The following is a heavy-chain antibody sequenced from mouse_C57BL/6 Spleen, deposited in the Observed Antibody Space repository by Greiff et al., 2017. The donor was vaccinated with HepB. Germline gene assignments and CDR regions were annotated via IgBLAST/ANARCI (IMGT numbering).Heavy chain of an antibody. CDR1: GYAFSSYW. CDR2: IYPGDGDT. V-gene: IGHV1-80*01. D-gene: IGHD4-1*01. J-gene: IGHJ2*01. Sequence: VQLQQSGAELVKPGASVKISCTASGYAFSSYWMHWVKQRPGKGLEWIGQIYPGDGDTNYNGKFKGKATLTANKSSSTAYLPLSSLTSEDSAVYFSARGEPGTGFDEWGQGTTLTVSS. CDR3: ARGEPGTGFDE.